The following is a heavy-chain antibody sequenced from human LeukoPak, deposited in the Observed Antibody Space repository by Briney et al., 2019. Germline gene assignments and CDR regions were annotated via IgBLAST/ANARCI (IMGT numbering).Heavy chain of an antibody. Sequence: SETLSLTCAVYGGSFSGYYWSWIRQPPGKGLEWIGEINHSGSTNYNPSLKSRVTISVDTSKNQFSLKLSSVTAADTAVYYCARVDYEDGYFDYWGQGTLVTVYS. J-gene: IGHJ4*02. CDR1: GGSFSGYY. CDR2: INHSGST. D-gene: IGHD4-17*01. V-gene: IGHV4-34*01. CDR3: ARVDYEDGYFDY.